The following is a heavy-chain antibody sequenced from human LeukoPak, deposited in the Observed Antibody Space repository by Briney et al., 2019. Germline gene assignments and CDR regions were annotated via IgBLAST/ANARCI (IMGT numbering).Heavy chain of an antibody. CDR1: GGSISSYY. J-gene: IGHJ4*02. Sequence: SETLSLTCTVSGGSISSYYWSWIRQPAGEGLEWIGRIYTSGSTNYNPSLKSRVTISVDTSKNQFSLKLSSVTAADTAVYYCARTVVVPAAPYFDYWGQGTLVTVSS. CDR2: IYTSGST. CDR3: ARTVVVPAAPYFDY. D-gene: IGHD2-2*01. V-gene: IGHV4-4*07.